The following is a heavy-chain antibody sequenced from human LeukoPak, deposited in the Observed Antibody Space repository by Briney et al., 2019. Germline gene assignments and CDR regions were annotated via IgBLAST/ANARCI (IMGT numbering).Heavy chain of an antibody. Sequence: ASAKVSCKASGYTFTSYDINWVRQATGQGLEWMGGFDPEDGETIYAQKFQGRVTMTEDTSTDTAYMELSSLRSEDTAVYYCATDRHSSGVNWFDPWGQGTLVTVSS. D-gene: IGHD6-19*01. J-gene: IGHJ5*02. CDR3: ATDRHSSGVNWFDP. CDR1: GYTFTSYD. V-gene: IGHV1-24*01. CDR2: FDPEDGET.